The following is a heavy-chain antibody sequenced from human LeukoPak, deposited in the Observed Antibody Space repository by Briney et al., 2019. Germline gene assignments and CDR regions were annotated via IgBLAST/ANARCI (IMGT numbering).Heavy chain of an antibody. J-gene: IGHJ3*02. CDR1: GGSISSSRYY. CDR2: IYYSGST. Sequence: SETLSLTCTVSGGSISSSRYYWGWIRQPPGKGLEWIGSIYYSGSTYYNPSLKSRVTISVDTSKNQFSLKLSSVTAADTAVYYCARDRRELLRVVAFDIWGQGTMVTVSS. V-gene: IGHV4-39*07. D-gene: IGHD1-26*01. CDR3: ARDRRELLRVVAFDI.